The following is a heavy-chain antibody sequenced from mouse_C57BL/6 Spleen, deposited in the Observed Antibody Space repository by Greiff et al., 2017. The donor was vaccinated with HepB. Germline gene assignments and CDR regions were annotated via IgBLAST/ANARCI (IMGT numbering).Heavy chain of an antibody. CDR2: IDPSDSYT. J-gene: IGHJ1*03. V-gene: IGHV1-50*01. D-gene: IGHD1-1*01. CDR3: ARSVSRYWYFDV. CDR1: GYTFTSYW. Sequence: VQLQQPGAELVKPGASVKLSCKASGYTFTSYWMQWVNQRPGQGLEWIGEIDPSDSYTNYNQKFKGKATLTVDTSSSTAYMQLSSLTSEDSAVYYCARSVSRYWYFDVWGTGTTVTVSS.